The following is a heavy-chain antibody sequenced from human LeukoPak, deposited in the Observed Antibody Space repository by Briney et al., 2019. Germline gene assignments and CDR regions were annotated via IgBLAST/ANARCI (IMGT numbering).Heavy chain of an antibody. J-gene: IGHJ4*02. D-gene: IGHD3/OR15-3a*01. Sequence: SETLSLTCTVSSYSLSSHYYWGWIRQPPGKGLEWIGSIYYSGNTYYNASLKSQVSISIDTSKNQFSLRLTSVTAADTAVYYCARQTGSGLFILPGGQGTLVTVSS. V-gene: IGHV4-38-2*02. CDR2: IYYSGNT. CDR3: ARQTGSGLFILP. CDR1: SYSLSSHYY.